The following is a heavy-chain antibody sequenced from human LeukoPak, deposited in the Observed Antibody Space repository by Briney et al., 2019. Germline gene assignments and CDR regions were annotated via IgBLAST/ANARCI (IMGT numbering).Heavy chain of an antibody. Sequence: ASVKVSCKASAYTFSDYYIHWVRQAPGQGLEWMGWISPYSGATNYAQSFQGRVTMTRDTSISTAYMELSSLTPDDTAVYYCARGSPRLGVPGTTVDYWGQGAPVTVSS. J-gene: IGHJ4*02. D-gene: IGHD6-19*01. CDR1: AYTFSDYY. CDR3: ARGSPRLGVPGTTVDY. CDR2: ISPYSGAT. V-gene: IGHV1-2*02.